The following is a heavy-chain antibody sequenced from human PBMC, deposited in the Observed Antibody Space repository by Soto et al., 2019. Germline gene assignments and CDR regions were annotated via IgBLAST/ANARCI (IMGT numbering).Heavy chain of an antibody. CDR2: IYYRGST. CDR3: ARDVWPYYFDY. D-gene: IGHD2-21*01. V-gene: IGHV4-31*03. J-gene: IGHJ4*02. CDR1: GGSISSGGYH. Sequence: QVQLQESGPGLVKSSQTLSLTCTVSGGSISSGGYHWNWIRQHPGKGLEWIGNIYYRGSTYYNPSLKSRVTISIDTSKNQFSLKLSSVTAADTAVYYCARDVWPYYFDYWGQGTLVTVSS.